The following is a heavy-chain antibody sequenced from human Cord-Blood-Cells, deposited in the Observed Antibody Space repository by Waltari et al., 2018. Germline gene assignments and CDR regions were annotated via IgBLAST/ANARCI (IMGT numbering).Heavy chain of an antibody. CDR3: ARDYYDFWSGYYGGWFDP. CDR1: GYTFTSYD. V-gene: IGHV1-8*03. D-gene: IGHD3-3*01. J-gene: IGHJ5*02. CDR2: MNPNSGNT. Sequence: QVQLVQSGAEVKKPGASVKVSCKASGYTFTSYDINWVRQATGQGLEWMGWMNPNSGNTGYAQKFQGRVTITRNASISTAYRELSSLRSEDTAVYYCARDYYDFWSGYYGGWFDPWGQGTLVTVSS.